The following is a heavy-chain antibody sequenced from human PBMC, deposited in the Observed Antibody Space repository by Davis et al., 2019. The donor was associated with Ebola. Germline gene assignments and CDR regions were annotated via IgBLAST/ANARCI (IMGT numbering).Heavy chain of an antibody. J-gene: IGHJ4*02. Sequence: GESLKISCAASGFTFSSYSMNWVRQAPGKGLEWVSSISSSSSYIYYADSVKGRFTISRDNAKNSLYLQMNSLRAEDTAVYYCAKGVGGNSGADYWGQGTLVTVSS. CDR2: ISSSSSYI. CDR1: GFTFSSYS. D-gene: IGHD4-23*01. V-gene: IGHV3-21*01. CDR3: AKGVGGNSGADY.